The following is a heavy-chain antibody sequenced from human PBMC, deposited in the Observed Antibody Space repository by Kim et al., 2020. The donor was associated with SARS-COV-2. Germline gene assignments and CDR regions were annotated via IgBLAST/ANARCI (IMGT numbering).Heavy chain of an antibody. CDR1: GGSISGFF. V-gene: IGHV4-59*01. J-gene: IGHJ4*02. Sequence: SETLSLTCTVSGGSISGFFWNWIRQPPGKGLEWIGYMYYSGSTNYNPSIESRVTISVDTSKNQVSLKLRSVTAADTAVYYCARERGGDDSSGYFAYWGQGTLVTVSP. CDR2: MYYSGST. CDR3: ARERGGDDSSGYFAY. D-gene: IGHD3-22*01.